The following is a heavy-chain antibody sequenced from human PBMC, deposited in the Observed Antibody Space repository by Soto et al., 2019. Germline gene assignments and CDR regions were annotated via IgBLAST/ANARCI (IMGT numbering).Heavy chain of an antibody. D-gene: IGHD3-16*01. CDR2: ISSSRSYT. CDR1: GFTFSDYY. J-gene: IGHJ3*02. CDR3: ASVAYEAFEI. Sequence: QVQLVESGGGLVKPGGSLRLSCAASGFTFSDYYMNWIRQAPGKGLEWVSYISSSRSYTNYADSVKGRFTISRDNAKNSLYLQMNSLRAEDTAVYYCASVAYEAFEIWGQGTMVTVSS. V-gene: IGHV3-11*05.